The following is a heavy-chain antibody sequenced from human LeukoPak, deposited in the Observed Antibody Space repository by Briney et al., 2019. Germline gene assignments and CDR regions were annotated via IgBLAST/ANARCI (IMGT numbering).Heavy chain of an antibody. CDR1: GFTFDDYA. D-gene: IGHD3-22*01. J-gene: IGHJ6*02. CDR3: AKCGDDSSGSYPYYGMDV. V-gene: IGHV3-9*01. CDR2: ISWNSGSI. Sequence: GGSLRLSCAASGFTFDDYAMHWVRQAPGKGLEWVSGISWNSGSIGYADSVKGRFTISRDNAKNSLYLQMNSLRAEDTALYYCAKCGDDSSGSYPYYGMDVWGQGTTVTVSS.